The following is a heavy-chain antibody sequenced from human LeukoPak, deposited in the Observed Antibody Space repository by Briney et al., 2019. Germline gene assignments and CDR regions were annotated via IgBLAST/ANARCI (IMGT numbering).Heavy chain of an antibody. V-gene: IGHV3-48*04. CDR2: ISSGGLTI. D-gene: IGHD4/OR15-4a*01. CDR3: ARDFDYGDYIDF. Sequence: GGSLRLSCVASGFTFSTYTFNWVRQAPGKGLEWLSYISSGGLTIFYADSVKGRFTISRDNTKNAIYLDMTNLRAEDTAVYYCARDFDYGDYIDFWGQGTLVAVHS. CDR1: GFTFSTYT. J-gene: IGHJ4*02.